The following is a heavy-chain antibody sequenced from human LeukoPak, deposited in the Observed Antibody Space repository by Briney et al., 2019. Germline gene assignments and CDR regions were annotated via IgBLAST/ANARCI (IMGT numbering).Heavy chain of an antibody. CDR3: ARGGYGTFQH. V-gene: IGHV3-33*01. J-gene: IGHJ1*01. D-gene: IGHD5-12*01. Sequence: GRSLRLSCAASGFAFSNYGMHWVRQAPGKGLEWVSFIWYDGSDKYYADSVKGRFTISRDNSKNTLYLQMNSLRAEDTAVYYCARGGYGTFQHWGQGTLVTVSS. CDR1: GFAFSNYG. CDR2: IWYDGSDK.